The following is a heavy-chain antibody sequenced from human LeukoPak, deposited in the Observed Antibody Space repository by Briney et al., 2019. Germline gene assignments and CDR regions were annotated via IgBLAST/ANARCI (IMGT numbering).Heavy chain of an antibody. J-gene: IGHJ5*02. CDR1: GGSISSGSYY. V-gene: IGHV4-30-2*01. CDR2: IYHSGST. Sequence: SETLSLTCAVYGGSISSGSYYWSWIRQPPGKGLEWIGYIYHSGSTYYNPSLKSRVTISVDRSKNQFSLKLGSVTAADTAVYYCARVEYTYGSWDWFDPWGQGTLVTVSS. CDR3: ARVEYTYGSWDWFDP. D-gene: IGHD5-18*01.